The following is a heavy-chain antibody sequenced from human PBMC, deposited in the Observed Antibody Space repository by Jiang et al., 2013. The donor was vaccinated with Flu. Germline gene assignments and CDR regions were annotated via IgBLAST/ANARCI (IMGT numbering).Heavy chain of an antibody. Sequence: VQLVESGAEVKKPGASVKVSCKASGYTFTSYYMHWVRQAPGQGLEWMGIINPSGGSTSYAQKFQGRVTMTRDTSTSTVYMELSSLRSEDTAVYYCAREGADYGDSYPFDYWGQGTLVTVSS. CDR1: GYTFTSYY. D-gene: IGHD4-17*01. V-gene: IGHV1-46*01. J-gene: IGHJ4*02. CDR3: AREGADYGDSYPFDY. CDR2: INPSGGST.